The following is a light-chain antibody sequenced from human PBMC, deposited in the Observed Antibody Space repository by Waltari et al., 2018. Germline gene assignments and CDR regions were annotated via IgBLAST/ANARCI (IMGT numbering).Light chain of an antibody. V-gene: IGKV1-39*01. CDR2: TAS. CDR3: QQSYNTPWT. J-gene: IGKJ1*01. CDR1: QSISSY. Sequence: DIQMTQSPSSLSASVGDRVTITCRASQSISSYLNWYPQKPGKAPKLLIYTASSLQSGVPSRFSGSVSGADFTLTISSLQPEDFATYYCQQSYNTPWTFGQGTKVEIK.